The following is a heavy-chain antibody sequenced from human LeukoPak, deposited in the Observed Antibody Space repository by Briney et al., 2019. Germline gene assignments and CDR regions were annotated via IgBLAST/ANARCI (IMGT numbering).Heavy chain of an antibody. CDR2: IYYSGST. CDR1: DGSISSYY. Sequence: SETLSLTCTVSDGSISSYYWSWIRQPPGKGLEWIGYIYYSGSTNYNPSLKSRVTISVDTSKNQFSLKLSSVTAADTAVYYCARGQYYDILTGYYEWYFDYWGQGTLVTVSS. CDR3: ARGQYYDILTGYYEWYFDY. D-gene: IGHD3-9*01. V-gene: IGHV4-59*01. J-gene: IGHJ4*02.